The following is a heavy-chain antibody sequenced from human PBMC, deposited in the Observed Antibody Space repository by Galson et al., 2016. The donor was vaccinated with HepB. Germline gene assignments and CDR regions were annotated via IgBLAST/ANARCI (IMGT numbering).Heavy chain of an antibody. CDR2: IRHSGST. V-gene: IGHV4-34*01. CDR3: ARGRLGGAAN. CDR1: GESFSGYY. Sequence: SETLSLTCAVYGESFSGYYWSWIRQPPGKGLEWIGEIRHSGSTNYSPSLKSRVTISVDTSKHQFSLKLRSVTAADTAVYYCARGRLGGAANWGQGTLVTVSS. D-gene: IGHD1-26*01. J-gene: IGHJ4*02.